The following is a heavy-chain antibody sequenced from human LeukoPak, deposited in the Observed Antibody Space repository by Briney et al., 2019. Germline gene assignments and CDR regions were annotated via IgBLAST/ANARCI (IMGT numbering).Heavy chain of an antibody. J-gene: IGHJ4*02. V-gene: IGHV3-30*04. CDR3: ARGRLMQPFDY. CDR1: GFTSSSYG. CDR2: ISYDGSNK. D-gene: IGHD3-16*01. Sequence: GESLRLSCAASGFTSSSYGMHWVRQAPGKGLEWVAVISYDGSNKYYADSVKGRFTISRDNSKNTLYLQMNSLRAEDTAVYYCARGRLMQPFDYWGLGTLVTVSS.